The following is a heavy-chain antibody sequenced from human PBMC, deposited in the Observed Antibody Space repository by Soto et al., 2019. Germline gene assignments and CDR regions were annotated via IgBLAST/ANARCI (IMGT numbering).Heavy chain of an antibody. CDR3: AKALGELSPESFDY. CDR2: MSYDGNNQ. Sequence: GGSLRLSCAASGFTFSSYAMHWVRQAPGKGLEWVAIMSYDGNNQYYADSVKGRFTISRDNFKNTLYLQMNSLRAEDTAVYYCAKALGELSPESFDYWGQGILVTVSS. D-gene: IGHD3-16*02. V-gene: IGHV3-30*18. CDR1: GFTFSSYA. J-gene: IGHJ4*02.